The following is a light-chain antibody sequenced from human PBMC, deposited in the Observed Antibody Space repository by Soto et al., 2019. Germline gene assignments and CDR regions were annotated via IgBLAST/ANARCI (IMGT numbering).Light chain of an antibody. CDR2: DAS. Sequence: DIQMTQSPSTLSASVGARVTITCRTSQSISSWLAWYQQKPGKAPKLLIYDASSLESGVPSRFSGSGSGTEFTLTISSRQPDDFATYYCQQYNSYWTFGQGTKVEIK. CDR3: QQYNSYWT. J-gene: IGKJ1*01. V-gene: IGKV1-5*01. CDR1: QSISSW.